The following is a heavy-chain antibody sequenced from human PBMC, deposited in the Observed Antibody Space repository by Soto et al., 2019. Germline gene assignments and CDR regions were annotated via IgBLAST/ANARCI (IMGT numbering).Heavy chain of an antibody. CDR2: INSDGSST. J-gene: IGHJ4*02. Sequence: EVQLVESGGGLVQPGGSLRLSCAASGFTFSSYWMHWVRQAPGKGLVWVSRINSDGSSTSYADSVKGRFTISRDNAKNTLYLQMNSLRAEGTAVYYCAKPLPNHGGFDYWGQGTLVTVSS. CDR3: AKPLPNHGGFDY. V-gene: IGHV3-74*01. CDR1: GFTFSSYW.